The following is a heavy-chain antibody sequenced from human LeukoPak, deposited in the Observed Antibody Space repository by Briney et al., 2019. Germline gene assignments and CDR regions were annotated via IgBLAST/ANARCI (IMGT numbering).Heavy chain of an antibody. Sequence: GGSLRLSCAASGFTFSSDWMSWVRQAPGKGLEWVSYISSSSSTIYYADSVKGRFTISRDNAKNSLYLQMNSLRAEDTAVYYCARGQGLLTDYWGQGTLVTVSS. CDR2: ISSSSSTI. CDR3: ARGQGLLTDY. V-gene: IGHV3-48*01. D-gene: IGHD1-26*01. CDR1: GFTFSSDW. J-gene: IGHJ4*02.